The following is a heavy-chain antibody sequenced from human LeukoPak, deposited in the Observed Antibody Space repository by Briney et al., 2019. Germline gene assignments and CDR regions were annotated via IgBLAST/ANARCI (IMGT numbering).Heavy chain of an antibody. D-gene: IGHD5-18*01. J-gene: IGHJ4*02. Sequence: PGGSLRLSCAASGFSFSSYSMNWVRQAPGKGLEWGSYISSSSSTIYYVDSVKGRFTISRDNAKNSLYLQMNSLRAEDTAVYYCARLGYSYGHTYFDYWGQGTLVTVSS. CDR2: ISSSSSTI. CDR3: ARLGYSYGHTYFDY. CDR1: GFSFSSYS. V-gene: IGHV3-48*01.